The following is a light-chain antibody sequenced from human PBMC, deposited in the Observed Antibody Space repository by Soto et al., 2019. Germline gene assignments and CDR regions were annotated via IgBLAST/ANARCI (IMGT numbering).Light chain of an antibody. CDR2: GAS. J-gene: IGKJ1*01. CDR1: QTVRNNY. Sequence: EFVLTQSPCTPSLSPGERATLFCRASQTVRNNYLAWYQQKPGQAPRLLIYGASSRATGIPDRFSGSGSGADFTLSISRLEPEDFTVYYCQQYGSLSWTFGQGTKMEIK. V-gene: IGKV3-20*01. CDR3: QQYGSLSWT.